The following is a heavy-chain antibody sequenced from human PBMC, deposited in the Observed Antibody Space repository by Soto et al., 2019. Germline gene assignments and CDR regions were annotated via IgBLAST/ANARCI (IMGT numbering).Heavy chain of an antibody. CDR2: MYNSGST. D-gene: IGHD2-2*01. CDR1: GGSISSYY. Sequence: PSETLSLTCTVSGGSISSYYWTWIRQPPGKGLEWIGFMYNSGSTHYNPSLKSRVTISLDTSKNQFSLKLSSVTAADTAVYYCARPRDCSSTSCYGALDPWGQGTLVTVSS. J-gene: IGHJ5*02. CDR3: ARPRDCSSTSCYGALDP. V-gene: IGHV4-59*08.